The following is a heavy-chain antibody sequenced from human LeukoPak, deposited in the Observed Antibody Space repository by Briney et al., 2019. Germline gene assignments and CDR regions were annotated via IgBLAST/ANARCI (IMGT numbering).Heavy chain of an antibody. CDR2: INPKNGDT. V-gene: IGHV1-2*02. D-gene: IGHD1-1*01. Sequence: ASVKVSCKASGYTFTAYYMHWVRQASGQGLEWMGWINPKNGDTKYAQKFQDRVTTTRDTSIGTAYMELTRLTTDDTAVYYWTRGRPLDGTGTTQKNDSWGHGTLVTVSS. J-gene: IGHJ5*01. CDR3: TRGRPLDGTGTTQKNDS. CDR1: GYTFTAYY.